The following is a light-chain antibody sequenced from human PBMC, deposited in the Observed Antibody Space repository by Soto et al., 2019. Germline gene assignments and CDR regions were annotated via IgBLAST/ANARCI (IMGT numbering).Light chain of an antibody. V-gene: IGKV1-33*01. CDR1: RDIGKF. CDR2: DAS. CDR3: QRYDSLPPT. J-gene: IGKJ5*01. Sequence: DIQMTQSPSSLAASVGDRVTITCQASRDIGKFLNWFQEKPGKAPKLLIYDASNLQTGVAPRFSGSGSGTDFTFTITNLQPEDFATYYCQRYDSLPPTFGQGTRLEIK.